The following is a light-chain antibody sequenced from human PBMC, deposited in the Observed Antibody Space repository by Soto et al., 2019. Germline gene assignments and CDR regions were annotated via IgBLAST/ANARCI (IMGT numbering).Light chain of an antibody. J-gene: IGLJ2*01. Sequence: QSALTQPASVSGSPGQSITISCTGTSSDVGGYNYVSWYQQHPGKAPKLMIFEVSNRPSGVSNRFSGSKSGNTASLTISGLQDEDEADYYCSSYTSNSTLVVFGGGTKLTVL. CDR1: SSDVGGYNY. CDR3: SSYTSNSTLVV. CDR2: EVS. V-gene: IGLV2-14*01.